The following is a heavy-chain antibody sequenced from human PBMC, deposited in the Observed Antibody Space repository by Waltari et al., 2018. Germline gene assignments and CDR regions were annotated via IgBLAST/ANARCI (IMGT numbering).Heavy chain of an antibody. Sequence: QVQLVQSGAEVKKPGSSVKVSCKASGGTFSSYAISWVRQAPGQGLEWMGGIIPILGIANYAQKFQSRVTITADKSTSTAYMELSSLRSEDTAVYYCAREGDYGSGSYYNIVYWGQGTLVTVSS. CDR3: AREGDYGSGSYYNIVY. D-gene: IGHD3-10*01. CDR1: GGTFSSYA. CDR2: IIPILGIA. J-gene: IGHJ4*02. V-gene: IGHV1-69*10.